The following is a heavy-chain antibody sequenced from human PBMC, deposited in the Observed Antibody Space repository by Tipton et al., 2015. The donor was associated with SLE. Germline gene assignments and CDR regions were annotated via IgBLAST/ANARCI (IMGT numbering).Heavy chain of an antibody. J-gene: IGHJ3*02. CDR1: GFTFSRYA. CDR2: TSSNGGST. CDR3: ARERGGYCTNGVCYDAFDI. V-gene: IGHV3-64*02. D-gene: IGHD2-8*01. Sequence: SLRLSCAASGFTFSRYAMHWVRQAPGKGLEYVSATSSNGGSTYYADSVKGRFTISRDNSKNTLYLQMGSLRAEDMAVFYCARERGGYCTNGVCYDAFDIWGQGTMVTVSS.